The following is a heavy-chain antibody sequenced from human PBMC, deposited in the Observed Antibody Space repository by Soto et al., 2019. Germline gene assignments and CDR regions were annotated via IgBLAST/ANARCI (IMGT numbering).Heavy chain of an antibody. CDR1: SGSFSGYY. CDR3: ARGGSNDWQVAFDI. J-gene: IGHJ3*02. V-gene: IGHV4-34*01. D-gene: IGHD3-9*01. Sequence: SETLSLTCEVHSGSFSGYYWTWIRQSPGKGLEWIAEINHTGSTNSNPSLRGRVTTSIDTSKNQFSLMLTSVTAADTAVYYCARGGSNDWQVAFDIWGQGTMVTVSS. CDR2: INHTGST.